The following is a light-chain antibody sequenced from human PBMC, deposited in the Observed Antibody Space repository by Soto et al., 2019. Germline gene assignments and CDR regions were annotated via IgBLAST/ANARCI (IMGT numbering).Light chain of an antibody. CDR2: GAS. Sequence: EIVLTQSPAALSVSPGERATLSCRASESVRSNLAWFQQKPGQAPRLLIFGASTRATGIPTRFTGSGSGTEFTLTIGSLQSEDLAVYYCQQYYNWPAYTVGQGTKVDI. CDR1: ESVRSN. V-gene: IGKV3-15*01. J-gene: IGKJ2*01. CDR3: QQYYNWPAYT.